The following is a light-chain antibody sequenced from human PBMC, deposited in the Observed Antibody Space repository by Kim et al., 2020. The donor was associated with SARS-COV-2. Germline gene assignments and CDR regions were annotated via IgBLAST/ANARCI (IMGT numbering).Light chain of an antibody. Sequence: GQSITISCTGTSSDVGHYDYVSWYQQHPGKAPKLIISDVSNRPSGVSSRFSGSKSGNTASLTISGLQDEDEADYYCCSHARGSAYVFGTGTQLTVL. CDR3: CSHARGSAYV. V-gene: IGLV2-14*03. CDR2: DVS. J-gene: IGLJ1*01. CDR1: SSDVGHYDY.